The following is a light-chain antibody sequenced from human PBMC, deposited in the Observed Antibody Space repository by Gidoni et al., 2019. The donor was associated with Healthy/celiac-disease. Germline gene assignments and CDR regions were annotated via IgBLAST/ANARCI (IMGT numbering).Light chain of an antibody. CDR1: QSVSSN. CDR3: QQYNNWPPIFT. Sequence: EIVMTQSLATLSVSPGERATLSCRASQSVSSNLAWYQQKPGQAPSLLIYGASTRATGIPARFSCSGSGTEFTLTISSLQSEDFAVYYCQQYNNWPPIFTFGPGTKVDIK. V-gene: IGKV3-15*01. J-gene: IGKJ3*01. CDR2: GAS.